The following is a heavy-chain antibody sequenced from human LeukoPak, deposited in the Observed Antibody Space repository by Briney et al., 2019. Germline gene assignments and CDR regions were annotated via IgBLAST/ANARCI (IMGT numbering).Heavy chain of an antibody. CDR1: GYSISYGYY. V-gene: IGHV4-38-2*01. CDR3: ARGGSYPWASDI. J-gene: IGHJ3*02. D-gene: IGHD1-26*01. CDR2: IYHSGST. Sequence: SETLSLTCAVSGYSISYGYYWGWIRPPPGKGLECIGTIYHSGSTHYNPSLKSRVTISVDTSKNHFSLKLSSVTAADTAVYHCARGGSYPWASDIWGQGTMVTVSS.